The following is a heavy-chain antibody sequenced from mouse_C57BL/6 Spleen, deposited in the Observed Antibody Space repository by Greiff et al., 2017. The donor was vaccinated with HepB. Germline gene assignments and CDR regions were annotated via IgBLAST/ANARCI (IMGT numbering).Heavy chain of an antibody. CDR1: GYTFTSYT. Sequence: QVQLQQSGAELARPGASVKMSCKASGYTFTSYTMHWVKQRPGQGLEWIGYINPSSGYTKYNQKFKDKATLTADKSSSPAYMQLSSLTSEDSAVYYCARELQDAMDYWGQGTSVTVSS. D-gene: IGHD1-1*01. V-gene: IGHV1-4*01. CDR2: INPSSGYT. J-gene: IGHJ4*01. CDR3: ARELQDAMDY.